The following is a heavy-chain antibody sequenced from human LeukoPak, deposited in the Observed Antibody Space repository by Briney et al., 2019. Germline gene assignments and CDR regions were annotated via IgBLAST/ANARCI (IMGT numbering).Heavy chain of an antibody. V-gene: IGHV1-46*01. CDR2: INPSGGST. CDR1: GYTFTSYY. D-gene: IGHD3-16*02. Sequence: GASVKVSCKASGYTFTSYYMHWVRQAPGQGLEWMGIINPSGGSTSYAQKFQGRVTMTRDMSISTAYMERSRLRSDDTAVYYCARSRVVYYDYVWGSYRYTPFDYWGQGTLVTVSS. J-gene: IGHJ4*02. CDR3: ARSRVVYYDYVWGSYRYTPFDY.